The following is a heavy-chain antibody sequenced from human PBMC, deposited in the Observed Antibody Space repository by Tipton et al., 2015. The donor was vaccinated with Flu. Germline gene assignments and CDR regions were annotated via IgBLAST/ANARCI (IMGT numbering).Heavy chain of an antibody. V-gene: IGHV3-21*01. Sequence: SLRLSCAASGFTFGTYSMNWVRQAPGKGLEWVSSMDKSSTYIYYADSVKGRFTISRDNTKNSLYLQMNSLRAEDTAVYYCARSPTWSGNYRYGLDVWGQGTTVTVSS. CDR1: GFTFGTYS. D-gene: IGHD3-3*01. CDR3: ARSPTWSGNYRYGLDV. CDR2: MDKSSTYI. J-gene: IGHJ6*02.